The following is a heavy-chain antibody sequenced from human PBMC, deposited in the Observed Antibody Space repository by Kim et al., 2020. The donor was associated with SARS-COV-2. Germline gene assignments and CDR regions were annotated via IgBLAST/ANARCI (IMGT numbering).Heavy chain of an antibody. CDR1: GGSISSSSYY. D-gene: IGHD3-10*01. CDR3: ARDRLLWFGELLKGEAFDI. CDR2: IYYSGST. V-gene: IGHV4-39*02. J-gene: IGHJ3*02. Sequence: SETLSLTCTVSGGSISSSSYYWGWIRQPPGKGLEWIGSIYYSGSTYYNPSLTSRVTISVDTSKNQFSLKLSSVTAADTAVYYCARDRLLWFGELLKGEAFDIWGQGTMVTVSS.